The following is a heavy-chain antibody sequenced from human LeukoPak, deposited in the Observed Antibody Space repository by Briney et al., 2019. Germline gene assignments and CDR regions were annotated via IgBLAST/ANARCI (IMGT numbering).Heavy chain of an antibody. CDR3: AKDLGGEGGSGFPGY. V-gene: IGHV3-23*01. J-gene: IGHJ4*02. CDR1: GFTFSSYA. D-gene: IGHD3-10*01. CDR2: ISGSSSDT. Sequence: PGGCLRLSCAASGFTFSSYAMSWVRQVPGKGLEWVSAISGSSSDTYYADSVKGRFTISRDNSKSTLYPQMNSLRAEDTAVYNCAKDLGGEGGSGFPGYWGQGTLVTVSS.